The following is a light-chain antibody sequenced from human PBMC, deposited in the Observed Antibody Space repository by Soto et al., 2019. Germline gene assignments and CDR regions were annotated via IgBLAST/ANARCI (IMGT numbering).Light chain of an antibody. Sequence: EIVLTQSPGTLSLSPGERATLSCRASQRVSSSYLAWYQQKVGQAPRLLIYAASSRATGVPDRFSGGGSGTDFTLAISSLEPEDFAVYYCQQYGTSPPWTFGQGTKVEV. V-gene: IGKV3-20*01. J-gene: IGKJ1*01. CDR1: QRVSSSY. CDR3: QQYGTSPPWT. CDR2: AAS.